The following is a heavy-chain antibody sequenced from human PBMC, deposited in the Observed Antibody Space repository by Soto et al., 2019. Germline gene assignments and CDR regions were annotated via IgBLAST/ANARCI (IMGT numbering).Heavy chain of an antibody. CDR2: IYYSEST. Sequence: PSETLSLTCDVSGGSISTGGYSWIWIRQPPGMELVWFGYIYYSESTNYTPSLKSRVTISVDTSKHPFSLKLSSVTAADTAVYYCASRWELYPDMDYYGMDVWGQGTTVTVSS. CDR1: GGSISTGGYS. CDR3: ASRWELYPDMDYYGMDV. D-gene: IGHD1-26*01. V-gene: IGHV4-61*08. J-gene: IGHJ6*02.